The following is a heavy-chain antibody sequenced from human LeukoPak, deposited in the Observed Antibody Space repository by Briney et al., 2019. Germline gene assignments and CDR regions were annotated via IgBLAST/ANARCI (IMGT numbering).Heavy chain of an antibody. CDR1: GFTFSSYA. J-gene: IGHJ4*02. CDR2: ISGSGGST. D-gene: IGHD3-16*02. Sequence: SGGSLRLSCAASGFTFSSYAMSWVRQAPGKGLEWVSAISGSGGSTYYADSVKGRFTISRDNSKNTLYLQMSSLRAEDTAVYYCGRLAGGVIVTYYFDYWGQGTLVTVSS. CDR3: GRLAGGVIVTYYFDY. V-gene: IGHV3-23*01.